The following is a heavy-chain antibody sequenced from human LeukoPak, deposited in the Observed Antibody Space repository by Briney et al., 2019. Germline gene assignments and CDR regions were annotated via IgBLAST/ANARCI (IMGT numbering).Heavy chain of an antibody. J-gene: IGHJ4*02. V-gene: IGHV3-74*01. CDR2: NPDGTTT. CDR3: TTALYDWNDVNY. Sequence: GGSLRLSCAASGFTFSTYWMHWVRQAPGKGLVWVSRNPDGTTTSYADSVKGRFTISRDNAKDTLYLQMNSLKTEDTAVYYCTTALYDWNDVNYWGQGTLVTVSS. CDR1: GFTFSTYW. D-gene: IGHD1-1*01.